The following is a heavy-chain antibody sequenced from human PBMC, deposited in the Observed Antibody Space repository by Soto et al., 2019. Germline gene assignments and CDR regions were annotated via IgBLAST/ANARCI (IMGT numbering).Heavy chain of an antibody. J-gene: IGHJ4*02. V-gene: IGHV1-58*01. CDR1: GFTFTSSA. CDR2: IVVGSGNT. D-gene: IGHD3-22*01. CDR3: AADHDSSGYSH. Sequence: QMQLVQSGPEVKKPGTSVKVSCKASGFTFTSSAVQWVRQARVQRLEWIGWIVVGSGNTNYAQKFQERVTITRDMSTSTAYMELSSLRSEDTAVYYCAADHDSSGYSHWGQGTLVTVSS.